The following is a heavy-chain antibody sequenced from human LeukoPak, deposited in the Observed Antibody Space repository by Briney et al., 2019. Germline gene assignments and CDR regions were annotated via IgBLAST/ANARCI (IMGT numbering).Heavy chain of an antibody. CDR1: GYTFTSYY. CDR3: ARGPRSSGWIEDP. V-gene: IGHV1-46*01. CDR2: IKPFGGST. Sequence: ASVKVSFKAYGYTFTSYYMHWVRQAPGQGLERMGIIKPFGGSTSYGQKFQGRVTRTRDTSTSTVYMELSSLRSEDTAVYYCARGPRSSGWIEDPWGQGTLVNVYS. J-gene: IGHJ5*02. D-gene: IGHD6-19*01.